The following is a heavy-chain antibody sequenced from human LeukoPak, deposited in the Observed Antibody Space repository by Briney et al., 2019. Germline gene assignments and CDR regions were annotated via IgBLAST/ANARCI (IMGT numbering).Heavy chain of an antibody. Sequence: GGSLRLSCAASGFTFSNSAMSWVRQAPGKGLEWVSTLGGSGITTYYADSVKGRFTISRDNSKNTLYLQMNSLRAEDTAVYYCAKGIYSSGWSYFDYWGHGTLVTVSS. J-gene: IGHJ4*01. CDR1: GFTFSNSA. CDR3: AKGIYSSGWSYFDY. CDR2: LGGSGITT. V-gene: IGHV3-23*01. D-gene: IGHD6-19*01.